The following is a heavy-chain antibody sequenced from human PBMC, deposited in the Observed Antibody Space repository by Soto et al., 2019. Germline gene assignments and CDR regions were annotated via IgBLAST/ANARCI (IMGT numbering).Heavy chain of an antibody. CDR1: GFTFSSYA. V-gene: IGHV3-23*01. Sequence: EVQLLESGGGLVQPGGSLRLSCAASGFTFSSYAMSWVRQAPGKGLEWVSAISGSGGSTYYADSVKGRFTISRDTSKNTLYLQINSLRAEDTAVYYCAQSYSSGYYLYYFDYWGQGTLVTVSS. CDR2: ISGSGGST. CDR3: AQSYSSGYYLYYFDY. D-gene: IGHD3-22*01. J-gene: IGHJ4*02.